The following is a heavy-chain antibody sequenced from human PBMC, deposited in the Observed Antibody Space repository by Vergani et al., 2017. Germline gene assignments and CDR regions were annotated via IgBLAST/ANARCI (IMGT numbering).Heavy chain of an antibody. J-gene: IGHJ1*01. CDR2: INHIGST. D-gene: IGHD3-16*02. Sequence: QVQLQQWGAGLLTPSETLSLTCAVYGGSFSGYYWSWIRQPPGKGLEWIGEINHIGSTNYNPSLKSRVTISVDTSKNQFSLKLSSVTAADTAVYYCARGQNDYVWGSYRSFRAEYFQHWGQGTLVTVSS. CDR3: ARGQNDYVWGSYRSFRAEYFQH. CDR1: GGSFSGYY. V-gene: IGHV4-34*01.